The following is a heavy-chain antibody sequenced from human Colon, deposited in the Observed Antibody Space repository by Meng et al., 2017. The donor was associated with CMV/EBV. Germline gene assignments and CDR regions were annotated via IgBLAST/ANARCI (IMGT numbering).Heavy chain of an antibody. Sequence: GESLKISCAASGFTFSSYWMSWVRQAPGKGLEWVSLIYAGGRSTYYAAAVKGRFTVSRDNSENTVYLEMSSLRAEDTGIYYCAKAGYWYFFDAWGQGTLVTVSS. CDR3: AKAGYWYFFDA. CDR1: GFTFSSYW. CDR2: IYAGGRST. J-gene: IGHJ4*02. D-gene: IGHD2-8*02. V-gene: IGHV3-23*03.